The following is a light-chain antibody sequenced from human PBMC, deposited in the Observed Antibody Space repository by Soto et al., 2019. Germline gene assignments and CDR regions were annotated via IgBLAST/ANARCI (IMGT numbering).Light chain of an antibody. CDR1: SSDVGGYNY. V-gene: IGLV2-14*01. J-gene: IGLJ3*02. CDR2: EVS. Sequence: QSALTQPASVSGSPGQSITISCTGTSSDVGGYNYVSWYQQHPGKAPKLMIYEVSNRPSGVSNRFSGSKSGNTASLTISGLQAEDEADYYCSSYTSSSTWVFGGGTKGPS. CDR3: SSYTSSSTWV.